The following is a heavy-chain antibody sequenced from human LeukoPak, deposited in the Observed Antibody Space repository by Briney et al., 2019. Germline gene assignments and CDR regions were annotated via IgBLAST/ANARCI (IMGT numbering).Heavy chain of an antibody. CDR1: GGSISSYY. J-gene: IGHJ6*02. Sequence: ESLSLTCTVSGGSISSYYWSWIRQPPGKGLEWVSVIYSGGSTFYPDSVKGRFTISRDTSKNTLFLQMNSLRAEDTAVYYCARDPVGAIGYGMDVWGQGTTVTVSS. CDR3: ARDPVGAIGYGMDV. D-gene: IGHD1-26*01. V-gene: IGHV3-66*01. CDR2: IYSGGST.